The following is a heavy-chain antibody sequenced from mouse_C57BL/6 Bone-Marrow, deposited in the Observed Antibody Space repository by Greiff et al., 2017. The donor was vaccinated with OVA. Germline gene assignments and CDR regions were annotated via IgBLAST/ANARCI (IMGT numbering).Heavy chain of an antibody. CDR2: FYPGSGST. V-gene: IGHV1-55*01. CDR1: GFTFTSYW. Sequence: QVQLQQPGAELVKPGASVKMSCKASGFTFTSYWITWVIQRPGQGLEWIGDFYPGSGSTNYNEKFKSKATLTVETSSSTAYMQLSSLTSEDSAVYYCARRGYYEYFDVWGTGTTVTVSS. J-gene: IGHJ1*03. CDR3: ARRGYYEYFDV. D-gene: IGHD2-4*01.